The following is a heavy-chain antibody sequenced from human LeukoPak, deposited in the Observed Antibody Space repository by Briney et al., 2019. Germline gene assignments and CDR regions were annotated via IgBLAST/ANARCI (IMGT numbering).Heavy chain of an antibody. J-gene: IGHJ6*02. CDR1: GGSISSYY. CDR3: ARVDLTMVRGVIISPHYYYGMDV. Sequence: SETLSLTCTVSGGSISSYYWSWIRQPPGKGLEWIGYIYYSGSTNYNPSLKSRVTISVDTSKNQFSLKLSSVTAADAAVYYCARVDLTMVRGVIISPHYYYGMDVWGQGTTVTVSS. CDR2: IYYSGST. D-gene: IGHD3-10*01. V-gene: IGHV4-59*01.